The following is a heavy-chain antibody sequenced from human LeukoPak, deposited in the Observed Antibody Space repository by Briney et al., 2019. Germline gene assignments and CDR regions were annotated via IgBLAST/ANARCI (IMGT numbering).Heavy chain of an antibody. CDR1: GGSISSSSYY. J-gene: IGHJ4*02. Sequence: SETLSLTCTVSGGSISSSSYYWGWIRQPPGKGLEWIGSIYYSGSTNYNPSLKSRVTISVDTSKNQFSLKLSSVTAADTAVYYCARAGGWEPLVYWGQGTLVTVSS. D-gene: IGHD1-26*01. V-gene: IGHV4-39*07. CDR2: IYYSGST. CDR3: ARAGGWEPLVY.